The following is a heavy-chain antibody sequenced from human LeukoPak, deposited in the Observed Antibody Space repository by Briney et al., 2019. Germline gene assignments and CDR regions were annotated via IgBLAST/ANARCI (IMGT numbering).Heavy chain of an antibody. V-gene: IGHV4-59*01. D-gene: IGHD7-27*01. Sequence: SETLSLTCTVSGGSISSYYWSWIRQPPGKGLEWIGYISYSGNTNYNPSLKSRVTISADTSKNQFSLKMSSVTAADTAVYFCARLRNWAWDFDSWGQGTLVTVSS. CDR2: ISYSGNT. CDR3: ARLRNWAWDFDS. J-gene: IGHJ4*02. CDR1: GGSISSYY.